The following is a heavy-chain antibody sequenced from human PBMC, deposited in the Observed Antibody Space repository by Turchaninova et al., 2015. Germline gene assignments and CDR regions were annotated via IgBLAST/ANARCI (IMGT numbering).Heavy chain of an antibody. CDR1: GYSISRGYY. CDR2: IYDSVNT. D-gene: IGHD6-6*01. J-gene: IGHJ4*02. Sequence: QVQLQESGPGLGKPSETLSLTCGVSGYSISRGYYVGCIRQPPGKGLELISSIYDSVNTYYNPSLKSRVTISVDTSKNQFSLSLSSVTAADTAVYYCATRLHSSSPYFDHWGQGTLVTVSS. V-gene: IGHV4-38-2*01. CDR3: ATRLHSSSPYFDH.